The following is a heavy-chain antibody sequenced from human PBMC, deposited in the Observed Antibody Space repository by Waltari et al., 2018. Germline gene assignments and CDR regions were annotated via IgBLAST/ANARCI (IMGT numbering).Heavy chain of an antibody. D-gene: IGHD2-2*01. CDR2: IKYDGSAT. CDR3: ARGSTGYVRVWDS. J-gene: IGHJ4*02. Sequence: EVQLMESGGGLVQPGGSLRLSGAASVFTFAAYWMTWVRLTPGKGLEWVANIKYDGSATYHADSVNGRFAISRDNAHNSLYLQMNSVIADDTAIYFCARGSTGYVRVWDSWGQGTMVTVSS. V-gene: IGHV3-7*03. CDR1: VFTFAAYW.